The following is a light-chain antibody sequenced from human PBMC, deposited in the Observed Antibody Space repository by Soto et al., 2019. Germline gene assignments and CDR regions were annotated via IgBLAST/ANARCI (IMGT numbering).Light chain of an antibody. CDR2: EGS. CDR3: CSYAGSSTYVV. V-gene: IGLV2-23*01. J-gene: IGLJ2*01. CDR1: SSDVGGYKY. Sequence: QSALTQPASVSGSPGQSITISCTGTSSDVGGYKYVSWYQQHPDKAPKLMIYEGSKRPSGVSNRFSGSKSGNTASLTISGLQAEDEADYYCCSYAGSSTYVVFGGGTKLTVL.